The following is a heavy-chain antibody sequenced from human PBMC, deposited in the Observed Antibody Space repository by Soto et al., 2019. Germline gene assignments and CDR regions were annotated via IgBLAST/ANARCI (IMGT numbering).Heavy chain of an antibody. CDR3: ARGVIAAAGRYYFDY. CDR2: INHSGST. V-gene: IGHV4-34*01. J-gene: IGHJ4*02. D-gene: IGHD6-13*01. Sequence: QVQLQQWGAGLLKPSETLSLTCAVYGGSFSGYYWSWIRQPPGKGLEWIGEINHSGSTNYNPSLTSRVTISVATSKNQFSLKLSSVTAADTAVYYCARGVIAAAGRYYFDYWGQGTLVTVSS. CDR1: GGSFSGYY.